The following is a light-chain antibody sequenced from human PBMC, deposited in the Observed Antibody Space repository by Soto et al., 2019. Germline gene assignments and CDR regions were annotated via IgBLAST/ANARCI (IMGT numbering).Light chain of an antibody. V-gene: IGKV1-5*01. Sequence: DIQMTQSPSTLSASVGDRVTITCRASQSVSSWLAWYQQKPGKAPKLLIYDASSLESGVPSRFSGRGSGTEFTLTLSSLQPDDFATYYCQQYNSYSPKTFGQGTKVEIK. CDR3: QQYNSYSPKT. J-gene: IGKJ1*01. CDR2: DAS. CDR1: QSVSSW.